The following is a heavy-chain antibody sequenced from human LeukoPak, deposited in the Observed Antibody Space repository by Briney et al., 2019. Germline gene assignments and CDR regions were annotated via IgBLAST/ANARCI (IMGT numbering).Heavy chain of an antibody. D-gene: IGHD6-19*01. CDR3: ARVGSSGWYYYFDY. CDR1: GGSISSGSYY. CDR2: IYTSGST. Sequence: SQTLSLTCTVSGGSISSGSYYWSWIRQPAGKGLEWIERIYTSGSTNYNPSLKSRVTISVDTSKNQFSLKLSSVTAADTAVYYCARVGSSGWYYYFDYWGQGTLVTVSS. V-gene: IGHV4-61*02. J-gene: IGHJ4*02.